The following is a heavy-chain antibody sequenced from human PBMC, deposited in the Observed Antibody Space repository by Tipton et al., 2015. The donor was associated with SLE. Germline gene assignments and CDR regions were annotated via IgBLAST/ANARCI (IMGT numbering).Heavy chain of an antibody. CDR1: GGSISSSSYY. D-gene: IGHD3-16*01. V-gene: IGHV4-39*07. CDR3: ARADPLRFDS. Sequence: TLSHTCTVSGGSISSSSYYWGWIRQPPGKGLEWVGSIYYGGSTYYNPSLKSRVTISVDTSKNQFSLKLSSVTAADTAIYYCARADPLRFDSWGQGSLVTVSS. CDR2: IYYGGST. J-gene: IGHJ4*02.